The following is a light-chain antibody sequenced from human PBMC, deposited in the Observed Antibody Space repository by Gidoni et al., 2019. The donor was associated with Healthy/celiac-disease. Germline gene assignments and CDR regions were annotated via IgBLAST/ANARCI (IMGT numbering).Light chain of an antibody. Sequence: SSVLTPPPSVAVAPGQPARITCGGNNIGSKSVHWYQQKPGQAPGLVVYDDSDRPSGIPERFSGSNSGNTATLTISRGEAGDEADYYCQGWDRSSDHPHAVFGGGTQLTVL. J-gene: IGLJ7*01. CDR2: DDS. CDR1: NIGSKS. V-gene: IGLV3-21*02. CDR3: QGWDRSSDHPHAV.